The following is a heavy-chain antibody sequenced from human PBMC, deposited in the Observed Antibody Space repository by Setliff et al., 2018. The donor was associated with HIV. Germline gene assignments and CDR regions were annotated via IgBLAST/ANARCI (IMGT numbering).Heavy chain of an antibody. Sequence: LRLSCAASGFTVSSTYMSWVRQSPVRGLEWVSVVYSAGNTYYADSVKGRFTISRDNAKNSLYLQMNSLRAEDTAVYYCARGGIYCSSTSCHRTGYYYYYMDVWGKGTTVTVSS. CDR2: VYSAGNT. CDR3: ARGGIYCSSTSCHRTGYYYYYMDV. CDR1: GFTVSSTY. D-gene: IGHD2-2*01. V-gene: IGHV3-66*01. J-gene: IGHJ6*03.